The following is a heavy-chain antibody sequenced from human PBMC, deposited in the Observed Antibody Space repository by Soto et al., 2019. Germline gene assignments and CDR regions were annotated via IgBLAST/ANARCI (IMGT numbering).Heavy chain of an antibody. D-gene: IGHD6-13*01. CDR2: ISYDGSNK. CDR3: AKDIAAASTHYYGMDV. Sequence: PGGSLRLSCAASGFTFSSYGMHWVRQAPGKGLEWVAVISYDGSNKYYADSVKGRFTISRDNSKNTLYLQMNSPRAEDTAVYYCAKDIAAASTHYYGMDVGGQGTTVTVSS. V-gene: IGHV3-30*18. CDR1: GFTFSSYG. J-gene: IGHJ6*02.